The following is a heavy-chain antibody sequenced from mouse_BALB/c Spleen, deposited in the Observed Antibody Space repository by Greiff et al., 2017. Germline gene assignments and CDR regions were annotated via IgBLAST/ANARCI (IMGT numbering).Heavy chain of an antibody. Sequence: QVQLQQSGPELVKPGASVKMSCKASGYTFTSYYIHWVKQRPGQGLEWIGWIYPGDGSTKYNEKFKGKTTLTADKSSSTAYMLLSSLTSEDSAIYFGARRGDYDAYAMDYWGQGTSVTVSS. V-gene: IGHV1S56*01. CDR2: IYPGDGST. D-gene: IGHD2-4*01. CDR3: ARRGDYDAYAMDY. CDR1: GYTFTSYY. J-gene: IGHJ4*01.